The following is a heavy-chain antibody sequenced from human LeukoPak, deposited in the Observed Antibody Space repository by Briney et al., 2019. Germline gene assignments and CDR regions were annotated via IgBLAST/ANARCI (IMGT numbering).Heavy chain of an antibody. CDR2: INPNSGNT. D-gene: IGHD3-16*01. Sequence: ASVKVSCKASGYTFTSYGISWVRQAPGQGLEWMGWINPNSGNTGYTQKFQGRVTMTRNTSLSTAYMGLTSLKSEDTAVYYCARSLGTYWGKDFLNWFDPWGQGTLVTVSS. V-gene: IGHV1-8*02. CDR3: ARSLGTYWGKDFLNWFDP. CDR1: GYTFTSYG. J-gene: IGHJ5*02.